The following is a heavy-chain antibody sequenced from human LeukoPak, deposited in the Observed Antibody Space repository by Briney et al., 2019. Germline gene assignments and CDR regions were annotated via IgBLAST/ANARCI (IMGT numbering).Heavy chain of an antibody. D-gene: IGHD2-15*01. CDR1: GGSFSGYY. V-gene: IGHV4-34*01. CDR2: INHSGST. CDR3: ARAFRLGYCSGGSCLYYYYYYMDV. Sequence: SETLSLTCAVYGGSFSGYYWSWIRQPPGKGLEWIGEINHSGSTNYNPSLKSRVTISIDTSKNQFSLKLSSVTAADTAVYYCARAFRLGYCSGGSCLYYYYYYMDVWGKGTTVTVSS. J-gene: IGHJ6*03.